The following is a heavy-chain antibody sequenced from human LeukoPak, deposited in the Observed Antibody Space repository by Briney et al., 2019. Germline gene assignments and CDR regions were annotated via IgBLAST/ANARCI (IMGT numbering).Heavy chain of an antibody. V-gene: IGHV3-7*01. CDR2: IKQDGTEK. D-gene: IGHD2/OR15-2a*01. CDR1: GFTFTTYW. CDR3: AKDGSMPWGYYMDV. Sequence: PGGSLRLSCAASGFTFTTYWMSWVRQAPGKGLEWVANIKQDGTEKYYVDSVKGRFTISRDNARNSLELQMNSLRVEDTAVYYCAKDGSMPWGYYMDVWGKGTTVTISS. J-gene: IGHJ6*03.